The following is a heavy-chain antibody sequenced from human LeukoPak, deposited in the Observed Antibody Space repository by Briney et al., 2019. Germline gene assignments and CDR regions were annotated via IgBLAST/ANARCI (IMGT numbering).Heavy chain of an antibody. CDR2: IKWNGGST. CDR1: GFTFEDYD. D-gene: IGHD3-3*01. Sequence: GGSLRLSCAASGFTFEDYDMNWVRQAPGKGLERVSGIKWNGGSTGYADSVRGRFTISRDNAKNSLYLQVNSLRAEDTALYYCARDRNDYDFWSGYSMSYFDYWGQGTLVTVSS. CDR3: ARDRNDYDFWSGYSMSYFDY. V-gene: IGHV3-20*04. J-gene: IGHJ4*02.